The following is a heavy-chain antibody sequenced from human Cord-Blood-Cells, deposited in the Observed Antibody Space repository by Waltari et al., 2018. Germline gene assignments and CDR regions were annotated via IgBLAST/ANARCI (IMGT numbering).Heavy chain of an antibody. CDR3: ARTPVGGVNWFDP. V-gene: IGHV1-3*01. Sequence: QVQLVQSGAEVKKPGASVKVSCKASGYTFTSYAMHWVRQAPGQRLEWMGWMNAGNGNTKYSQKFQGRVTITRDTSASTAYMELSSLRSEDTAVYYCARTPVGGVNWFDPWGQGTLVTVSS. D-gene: IGHD3-16*01. J-gene: IGHJ5*02. CDR2: MNAGNGNT. CDR1: GYTFTSYA.